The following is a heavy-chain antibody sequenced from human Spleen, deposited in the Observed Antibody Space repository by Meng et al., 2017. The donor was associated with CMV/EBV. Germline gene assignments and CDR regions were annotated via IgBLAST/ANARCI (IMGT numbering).Heavy chain of an antibody. J-gene: IGHJ4*02. Sequence: ASVKVSCKAFDYNFSSYGVTWVRQAPGQAPEWMGWINTYNGNTNYAQKFQGRVTISTDRSTKTVYMDLRSLRSDDTAVYYCARDRGYQLLPIGDNFDYWGQGTLVTVSS. D-gene: IGHD2-2*01. V-gene: IGHV1-18*01. CDR3: ARDRGYQLLPIGDNFDY. CDR1: DYNFSSYG. CDR2: INTYNGNT.